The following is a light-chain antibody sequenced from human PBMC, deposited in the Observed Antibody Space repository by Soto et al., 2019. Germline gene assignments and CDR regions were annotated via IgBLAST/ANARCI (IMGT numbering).Light chain of an antibody. CDR3: CSYAGSSTPYV. Sequence: QSVLTQPASVSGSPGQSITISRTGTSSEVGSYNLVSWYQQHPGKAPKFMIYEDNKRPSGVSNRFSGSKSGNTASLTISGLQAEDEADYYCCSYAGSSTPYVFGSGTKVTVL. V-gene: IGLV2-23*01. J-gene: IGLJ1*01. CDR2: EDN. CDR1: SSEVGSYNL.